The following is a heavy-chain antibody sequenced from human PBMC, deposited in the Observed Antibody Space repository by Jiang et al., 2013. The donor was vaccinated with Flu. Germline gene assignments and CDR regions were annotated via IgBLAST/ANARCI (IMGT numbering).Heavy chain of an antibody. CDR3: TNHGFYSHEY. V-gene: IGHV4-4*02. J-gene: IGHJ4*02. CDR1: GASISSDKW. D-gene: IGHD3-22*01. CDR2: IYHRGTT. Sequence: GSGLVKPSETLSLTCAVSGASISSDKWWSWVRQHPGRGLEWIGEIYHRGTTNYNPSLSSRLTISMDKSKNQFSLTLRSVTAADTAVYYCTNHGFYSHEYWGQGTLVTVSS.